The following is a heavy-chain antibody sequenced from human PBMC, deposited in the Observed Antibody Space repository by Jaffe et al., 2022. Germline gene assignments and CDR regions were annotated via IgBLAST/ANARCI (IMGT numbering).Heavy chain of an antibody. J-gene: IGHJ4*02. CDR2: MRYDGNNK. Sequence: QVHLVESGGGVVQPGGSLRLSCAASGFPFATSGIHWVRQAPGKGLEWVAFMRYDGNNKYYADSVKGRFTISGDNSKNTLYLQMNSLRAEDTAVYYCAKSITISGVVLTYYFEYWGQGTMVTVSS. CDR3: AKSITISGVVLTYYFEY. D-gene: IGHD3-3*01. V-gene: IGHV3-30*02. CDR1: GFPFATSG.